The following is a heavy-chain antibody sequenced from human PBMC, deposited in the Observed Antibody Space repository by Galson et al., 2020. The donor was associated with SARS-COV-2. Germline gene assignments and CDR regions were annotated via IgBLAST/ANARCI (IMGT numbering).Heavy chain of an antibody. V-gene: IGHV3-30*18. CDR1: GFTFSSYG. J-gene: IGHJ6*02. CDR2: ISSDGSNK. Sequence: TGGSLRLSCAASGFTFSSYGMHWVRQAPGKGLEWVAVISSDGSNKYYADSVKGRFTISRDNSKNTLYLQMNSLRAEDTAVYYCAKDLTYYDFWSGYLTVPGGAPYYYYCGMDVWGQGTTVTVSS. D-gene: IGHD3-3*01. CDR3: AKDLTYYDFWSGYLTVPGGAPYYYYCGMDV.